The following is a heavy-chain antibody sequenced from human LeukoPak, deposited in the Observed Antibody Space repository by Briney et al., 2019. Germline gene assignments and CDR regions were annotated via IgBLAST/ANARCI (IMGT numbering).Heavy chain of an antibody. Sequence: ETLSLTCAVYGGSFSGYYWSWIRQPPGKGLEWVSAISGSGGSTYYADSVKGRFTISRDNSKNTLYLQMNSLRAEDTAVYYCAKYCSGGSCYWRSTWIDYWGQGTLVTVSS. V-gene: IGHV3-23*01. D-gene: IGHD2-15*01. CDR1: GGSFSGYY. J-gene: IGHJ4*02. CDR2: ISGSGGST. CDR3: AKYCSGGSCYWRSTWIDY.